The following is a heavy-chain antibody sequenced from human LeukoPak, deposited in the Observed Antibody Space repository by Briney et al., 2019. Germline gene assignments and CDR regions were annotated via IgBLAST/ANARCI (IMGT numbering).Heavy chain of an antibody. Sequence: SVKVSCKASGGTFSSYAISWVRQAPGQGLEWMGRIIPILGIANYAQKFQGRVTITADKTTSTAYMELSSLRSEDTAVYYCARDGRAAAGDYWGQGTLVTVSS. J-gene: IGHJ4*02. D-gene: IGHD6-13*01. CDR3: ARDGRAAAGDY. CDR2: IIPILGIA. V-gene: IGHV1-69*04. CDR1: GGTFSSYA.